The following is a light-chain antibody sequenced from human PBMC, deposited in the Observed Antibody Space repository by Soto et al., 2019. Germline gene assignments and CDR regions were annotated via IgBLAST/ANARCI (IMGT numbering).Light chain of an antibody. V-gene: IGLV1-51*01. Sequence: QSVLTQPPSVSAAPGQKVTISCSGSSSNIGSNYVSWYRQFPGTAPKVLIYDNDKRPSGIPDRISASKSGTSATLGITGLQTGDEADYYCGTWDSSLSGVVFGGGTKLTVL. J-gene: IGLJ2*01. CDR1: SSNIGSNY. CDR3: GTWDSSLSGVV. CDR2: DND.